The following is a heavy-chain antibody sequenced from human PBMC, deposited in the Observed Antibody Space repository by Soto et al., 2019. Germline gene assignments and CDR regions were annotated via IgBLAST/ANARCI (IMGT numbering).Heavy chain of an antibody. J-gene: IGHJ1*01. CDR1: GGSISSYY. Sequence: VQLQESGPGLVKPSETLSLTCTVSGGSISSYYWSWIRQPPGKGLEWIGYIYYSGSTNYNPSLKSRVTISADTSKNQFSLKLSSVTAADTAVYYCARHGDSSGWYLQHWGQGTLVTVSS. D-gene: IGHD6-19*01. V-gene: IGHV4-59*08. CDR2: IYYSGST. CDR3: ARHGDSSGWYLQH.